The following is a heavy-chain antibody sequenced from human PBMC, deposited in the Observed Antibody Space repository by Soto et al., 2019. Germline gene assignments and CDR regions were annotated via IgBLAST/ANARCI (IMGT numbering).Heavy chain of an antibody. J-gene: IGHJ4*02. CDR2: ISDRGDTT. CDR3: AKDKPATTSYDY. V-gene: IGHV3-23*01. D-gene: IGHD1-1*01. Sequence: PGGSLRLSCASSGFNISSNAMYWVRQAPGKGLEWVSAISDRGDTTHYADSVKGRFTISRDTFKNTLYLQLNTLRPDDTAVYYCAKDKPATTSYDYWGQGTLVTVSS. CDR1: GFNISSNA.